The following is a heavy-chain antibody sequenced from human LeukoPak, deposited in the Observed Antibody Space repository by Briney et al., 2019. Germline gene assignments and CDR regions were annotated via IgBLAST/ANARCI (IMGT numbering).Heavy chain of an antibody. Sequence: GGSLSLSCAASGFTFATYWMSWVRQAPGKGLEWVANINQDGVEKYYVASVRGRLTISRDNAKNSMYVQMNSLRAEDTAVYYCARGFDGYYGFDLWGQGTMVTVSS. CDR3: ARGFDGYYGFDL. CDR2: INQDGVEK. CDR1: GFTFATYW. V-gene: IGHV3-7*05. J-gene: IGHJ3*01. D-gene: IGHD5-24*01.